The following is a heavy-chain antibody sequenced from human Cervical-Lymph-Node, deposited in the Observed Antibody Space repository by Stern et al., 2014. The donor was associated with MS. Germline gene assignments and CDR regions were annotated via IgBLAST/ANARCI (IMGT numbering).Heavy chain of an antibody. Sequence: EVQLLESGGGLVQPGVSLRLACEVSGFTFENYGMHWVRQAPGKGLEWASGISWNSVGIGYADSVRGRFTISRDNGKNSLFLQMNSLRAEDTALYYCAKGFTLTMTTPIEDWGQGTPVTVSS. CDR2: ISWNSVGI. J-gene: IGHJ4*02. CDR1: GFTFENYG. D-gene: IGHD1-1*01. V-gene: IGHV3-9*01. CDR3: AKGFTLTMTTPIED.